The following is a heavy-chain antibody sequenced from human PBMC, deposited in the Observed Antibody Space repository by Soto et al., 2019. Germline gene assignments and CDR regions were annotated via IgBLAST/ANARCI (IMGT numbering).Heavy chain of an antibody. Sequence: GGSLRLSCAASVFTFSNAWMSWVRQAPGKGLEWVGRIKSKTDGGTTDYAAPVKGRFTISRDDSKNTLYLQMNSLKTEDTAVYYCTTDRVHYYYGMDVWGQGTTVTVSS. V-gene: IGHV3-15*01. D-gene: IGHD3-10*01. J-gene: IGHJ6*02. CDR3: TTDRVHYYYGMDV. CDR1: VFTFSNAW. CDR2: IKSKTDGGTT.